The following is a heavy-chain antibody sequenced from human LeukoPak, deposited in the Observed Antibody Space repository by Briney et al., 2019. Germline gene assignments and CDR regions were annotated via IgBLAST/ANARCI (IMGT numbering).Heavy chain of an antibody. J-gene: IGHJ3*02. CDR1: GYTFTGYY. CDR2: INPDSGGT. D-gene: IGHD3-22*01. V-gene: IGHV1-2*02. CDR3: ARLGRTYYYDSSGYLGDAFGI. Sequence: ASVKVSCKASGYTFTGYYMHWVRQAPGQGLEWMVWINPDSGGTNYAQKFQGRVTMTRDTSISTAYMELSRLRSDDTAVYYCARLGRTYYYDSSGYLGDAFGIWGQGTMVTVSS.